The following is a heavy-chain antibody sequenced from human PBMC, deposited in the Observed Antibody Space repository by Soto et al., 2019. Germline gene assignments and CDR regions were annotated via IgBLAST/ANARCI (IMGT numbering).Heavy chain of an antibody. D-gene: IGHD6-13*01. CDR2: ISSSGSTI. Sequence: PGGSLRLSCAASGFTFSSYEMNWVRQAPGKGLEWVSYISSSGSTIYYADSVKGRFTISRDNAKNSLYLQMNSLRAEDTAVYYCARGAYSSSWTGLPQYYYYYGMDVWRQGTTVTVSS. CDR1: GFTFSSYE. CDR3: ARGAYSSSWTGLPQYYYYYGMDV. V-gene: IGHV3-48*03. J-gene: IGHJ6*02.